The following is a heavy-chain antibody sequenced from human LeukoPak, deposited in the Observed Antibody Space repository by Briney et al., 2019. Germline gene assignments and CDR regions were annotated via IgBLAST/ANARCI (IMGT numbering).Heavy chain of an antibody. CDR2: IYYSGST. CDR3: ARAEYPLYYYGMDV. V-gene: IGHV4-59*01. D-gene: IGHD2/OR15-2a*01. Sequence: SETLSLTCTVSGGSISSYYWSWIRQPPGKGLEWIGYIYYSGSTNYNPSLKSRVTISVDTSKNQFSLKLSSVTAADTAVYYCARAEYPLYYYGMDVWGQGTTVTVSS. CDR1: GGSISSYY. J-gene: IGHJ6*02.